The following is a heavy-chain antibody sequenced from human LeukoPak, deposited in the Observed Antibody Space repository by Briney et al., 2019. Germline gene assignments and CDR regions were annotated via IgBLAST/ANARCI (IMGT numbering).Heavy chain of an antibody. V-gene: IGHV4-28*05. D-gene: IGHD3-10*01. CDR3: ARRNSMVRGVIWFDP. Sequence: ASETLSLTCAVSGYSISSSNWWGWIRQPPGKGLEWIGYIYYSGSIYYNPSLKSRVTMSVDTSKNQFSLKLSSVTAVDTAVYYCARRNSMVRGVIWFDPWGQGTLVTVSS. CDR2: IYYSGSI. J-gene: IGHJ5*02. CDR1: GYSISSSNW.